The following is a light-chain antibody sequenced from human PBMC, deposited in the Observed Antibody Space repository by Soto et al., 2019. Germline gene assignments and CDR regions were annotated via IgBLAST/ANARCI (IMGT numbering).Light chain of an antibody. V-gene: IGLV4-69*01. CDR2: LNSDGSH. CDR3: QPWGTGIHVV. CDR1: SGHSSYA. J-gene: IGLJ2*01. Sequence: QSVLTQSPSASASLGASVKLTCTLSSGHSSYAIAWHQQQPEKGPRYLMKLNSDGSHSKGDGIPDRFSGSSSGAERYLTISSLQSEDEADYYCQPWGTGIHVVFGGGTKQTVL.